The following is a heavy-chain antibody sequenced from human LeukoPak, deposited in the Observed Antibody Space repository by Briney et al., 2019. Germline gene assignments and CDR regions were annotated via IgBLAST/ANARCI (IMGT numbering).Heavy chain of an antibody. Sequence: NPGGSLRLSCAASGFTFSSYSMNWVRQAPGKGLEWVSSISSSSSYIYYADSVKGRFTISRDNAKNSLYLQMNSLRAEDTAVYYCARAGYCSGGSCYSVDYMDVWGKGTTVTVSS. V-gene: IGHV3-21*01. CDR1: GFTFSSYS. D-gene: IGHD2-15*01. CDR2: ISSSSSYI. J-gene: IGHJ6*03. CDR3: ARAGYCSGGSCYSVDYMDV.